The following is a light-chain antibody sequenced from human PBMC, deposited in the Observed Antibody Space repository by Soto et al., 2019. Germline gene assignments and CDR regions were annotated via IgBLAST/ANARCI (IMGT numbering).Light chain of an antibody. CDR2: DAS. Sequence: DIQMTQSPYIVSASGGDRVTITCRASQSISRWLAWYQQKPGKAPRLLIYDASTLESGVPSRFSGSGSGTEFTLTINSVQSEDFQTYHCQQYNILWTFGQGTKVEI. CDR1: QSISRW. CDR3: QQYNILWT. V-gene: IGKV1-5*01. J-gene: IGKJ1*01.